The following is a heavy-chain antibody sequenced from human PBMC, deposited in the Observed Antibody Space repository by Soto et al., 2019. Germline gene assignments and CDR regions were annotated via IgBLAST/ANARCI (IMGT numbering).Heavy chain of an antibody. Sequence: GGSLRLSCAASGFTFSSYSMNWVRQAPGKGLEWVSSISSSSSYIYYADSVKGRFTISRDNAKNSLYLQMNSLRAEDTAVYYCARAGGATEDAFDTWGQGTMVTVSS. CDR1: GFTFSSYS. D-gene: IGHD5-12*01. CDR3: ARAGGATEDAFDT. CDR2: ISSSSSYI. J-gene: IGHJ3*02. V-gene: IGHV3-21*01.